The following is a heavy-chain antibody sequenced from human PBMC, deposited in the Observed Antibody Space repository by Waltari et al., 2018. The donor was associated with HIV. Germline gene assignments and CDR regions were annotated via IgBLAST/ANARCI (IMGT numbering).Heavy chain of an antibody. J-gene: IGHJ4*02. CDR1: GFTVSSSY. D-gene: IGHD3-3*01. V-gene: IGHV3-53*02. CDR2: INNDGTT. CDR3: ARANYDFRYYFRY. Sequence: EVQVVETGGGLIQPGGSLRLSCVASGFTVSSSYMSWVRQAPGKGLEWVSIINNDGTTYYTDSVKGRFTISRDNSKNTLYLQMNSLRAEDTALYYCARANYDFRYYFRYWGQGTLLTVSS.